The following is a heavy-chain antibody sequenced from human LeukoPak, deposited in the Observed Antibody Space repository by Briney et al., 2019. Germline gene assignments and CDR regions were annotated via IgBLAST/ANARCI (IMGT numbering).Heavy chain of an antibody. CDR3: ARDPNDYYDSSGYYLTLDY. CDR1: GFTFSSYS. Sequence: PGGSLRLSXAASGFTFSSYSMNWVRQAPGKGLEWVSSISSSSSYIYYADSVKGRFTISRDNAKNSLYLQMNSLRAEDTAVYYCARDPNDYYDSSGYYLTLDYWGQGTLVTVSS. V-gene: IGHV3-21*01. CDR2: ISSSSSYI. J-gene: IGHJ4*02. D-gene: IGHD3-22*01.